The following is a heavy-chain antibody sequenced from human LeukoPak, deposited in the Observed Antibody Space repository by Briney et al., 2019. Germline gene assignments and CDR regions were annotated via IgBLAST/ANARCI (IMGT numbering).Heavy chain of an antibody. J-gene: IGHJ5*02. V-gene: IGHV1-18*01. CDR2: ISAYNGNT. Sequence: GSVKVSCKASGYTFTSYGISWVRQAPGQGLEWMGWISAYNGNTNYAQKLQGRVTMTTDTSTSTAYMELRSLRSDDTAVYYCARDALDIVVVPAVNGNWFDPWGQGTLVTVSS. CDR3: ARDALDIVVVPAVNGNWFDP. CDR1: GYTFTSYG. D-gene: IGHD2-2*03.